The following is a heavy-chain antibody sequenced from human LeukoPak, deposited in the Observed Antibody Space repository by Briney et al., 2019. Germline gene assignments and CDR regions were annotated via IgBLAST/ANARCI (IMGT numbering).Heavy chain of an antibody. CDR2: IFSGGST. CDR3: ARGADKRLTWYSFDY. V-gene: IGHV3-66*01. CDR1: GFTFSSYS. Sequence: GGSLRVSCAASGFTFSSYSMNWVRQAPGKGLEWVSVIFSGGSTYYADSVKGRFTISRDKSKNTLFLQINGLRAEDTAVYYCARGADKRLTWYSFDYWGQGTLVTVSS. D-gene: IGHD2-21*02. J-gene: IGHJ4*02.